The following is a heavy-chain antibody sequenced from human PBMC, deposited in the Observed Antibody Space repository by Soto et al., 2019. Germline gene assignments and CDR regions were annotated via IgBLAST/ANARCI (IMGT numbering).Heavy chain of an antibody. CDR1: GGTFSSYA. CDR2: IIPIFGTA. D-gene: IGHD4-17*01. V-gene: IGHV1-69*01. J-gene: IGHJ4*02. CDR3: ARGPSTVVTPPSFDY. Sequence: QVQLVQSGAEVKKPGSSVKVSCKASGGTFSSYAISWVRQAPGQGLEWMGGIIPIFGTANYAQKFQGRVTITADESTITAYMELSSLRSEDTAVYYGARGPSTVVTPPSFDYWGQGTLVTVSS.